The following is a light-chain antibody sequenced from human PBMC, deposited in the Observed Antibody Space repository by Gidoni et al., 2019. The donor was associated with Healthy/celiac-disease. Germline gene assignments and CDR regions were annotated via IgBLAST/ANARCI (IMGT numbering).Light chain of an antibody. Sequence: ERVLTQSPATLSVSPEERATLSCRASQSVSSYLAWYQQKPGPAPRLLISDASNRATGIPARFSGSGSGTAFTLTISRLEPEDFAVYYCQLRSNWPPALTFGGGTKVEIK. CDR1: QSVSSY. CDR2: DAS. J-gene: IGKJ4*01. CDR3: QLRSNWPPALT. V-gene: IGKV3-11*01.